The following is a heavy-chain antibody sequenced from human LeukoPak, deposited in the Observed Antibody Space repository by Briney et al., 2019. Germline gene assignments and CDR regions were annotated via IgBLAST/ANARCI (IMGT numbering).Heavy chain of an antibody. V-gene: IGHV4-4*07. Sequence: SETLSLTCTVSGGSISSYYWSWIRQPAGKGLEWIGRFYTSGNTNFNPSLKSRVTMSVDTSKNQFSLKLSSVTAADTAVYYCGRSIAACCDWFDPWGQGTLVTVSS. CDR3: GRSIAACCDWFDP. CDR1: GGSISSYY. CDR2: FYTSGNT. J-gene: IGHJ5*02. D-gene: IGHD6-6*01.